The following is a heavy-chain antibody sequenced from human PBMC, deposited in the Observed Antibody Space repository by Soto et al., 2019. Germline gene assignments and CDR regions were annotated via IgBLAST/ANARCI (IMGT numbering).Heavy chain of an antibody. Sequence: GGSLRLSCAASGFTFSSYAMSWVRQAPGKGLEWVSAISGSGGSTYYADSVKGRFTISRDNSKNTLYLQMNSLRAEDTAVYYCAKVRGYSGYEPNWFDPWGQGTLVTVSS. CDR2: ISGSGGST. V-gene: IGHV3-23*01. CDR1: GFTFSSYA. D-gene: IGHD5-12*01. CDR3: AKVRGYSGYEPNWFDP. J-gene: IGHJ5*02.